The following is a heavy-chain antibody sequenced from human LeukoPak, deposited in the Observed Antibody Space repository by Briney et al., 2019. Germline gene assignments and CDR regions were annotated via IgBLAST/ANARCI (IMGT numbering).Heavy chain of an antibody. J-gene: IGHJ4*02. CDR1: GGTFSSYA. Sequence: ASVKVSCKASGGTFSSYAISWVRQAPGQGLEWMGWINPNSGGTNYAQKFQGRVTMTRDTSISTAYMELSRLRSDDTAVYYCARPPFDYWGQGTLVTVSS. CDR3: ARPPFDY. CDR2: INPNSGGT. V-gene: IGHV1-2*02.